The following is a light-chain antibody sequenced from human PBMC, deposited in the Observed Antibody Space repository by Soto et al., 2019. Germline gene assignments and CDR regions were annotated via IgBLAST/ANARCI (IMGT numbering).Light chain of an antibody. J-gene: IGKJ2*01. CDR1: QSVSSSY. CDR2: GAS. Sequence: EIVLTQSPGTLSLSPGERATLSCRASQSVSSSYLAWYQQKPGQAPRLLIYGASSRATGIPDRFSGSGSGTDFTVTISRLEPDVFGGYCCQQYGSSPSFGQGTKLEIK. CDR3: QQYGSSPS. V-gene: IGKV3-20*01.